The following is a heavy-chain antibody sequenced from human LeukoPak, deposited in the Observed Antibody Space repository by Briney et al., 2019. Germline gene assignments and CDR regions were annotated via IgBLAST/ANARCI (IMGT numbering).Heavy chain of an antibody. Sequence: GESLKISCKGPAHSFANSWIAWVRQKPGKGLEWMGIIYPDDSDTRYSPSFEGQVTISADESISAAYLQWSSLRASDTAMYYCARSAGDCSNGVCYSYNWFDPWGQGTLVTVSS. CDR2: IYPDDSDT. CDR1: AHSFANSW. D-gene: IGHD2-8*01. CDR3: ARSAGDCSNGVCYSYNWFDP. J-gene: IGHJ5*02. V-gene: IGHV5-51*01.